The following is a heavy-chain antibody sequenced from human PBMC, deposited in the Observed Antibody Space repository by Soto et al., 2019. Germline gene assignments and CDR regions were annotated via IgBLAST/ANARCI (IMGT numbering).Heavy chain of an antibody. J-gene: IGHJ4*02. V-gene: IGHV3-33*01. Sequence: GGSLRLSCAASGFTFSSYGMHWVRQAPGKGLEWVAVIWYDGSNKYYADSVKGRFTISRDNSKNTLYLQMNSLRAEDTAVYYCASPLLIYYYGSGSLNSLGYWGQGTLVTVSS. CDR3: ASPLLIYYYGSGSLNSLGY. CDR2: IWYDGSNK. CDR1: GFTFSSYG. D-gene: IGHD3-10*01.